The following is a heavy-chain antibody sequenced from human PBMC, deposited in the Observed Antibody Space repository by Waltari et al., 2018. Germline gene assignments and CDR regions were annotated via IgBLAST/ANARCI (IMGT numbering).Heavy chain of an antibody. CDR2: IYYSGRT. D-gene: IGHD6-19*01. J-gene: IGHJ4*02. Sequence: QLQLQESGPGLVKPSETLSLTCTVSGGSISSSSYYWGWIRQPPGKGLEWIGSIYYSGRTYYNPSLKSRVTISVDTSKNQFSLKLSSVTAADTAVYYCARSPWVIAVAGYFDYWGQGTLVTVSS. CDR3: ARSPWVIAVAGYFDY. CDR1: GGSISSSSYY. V-gene: IGHV4-39*01.